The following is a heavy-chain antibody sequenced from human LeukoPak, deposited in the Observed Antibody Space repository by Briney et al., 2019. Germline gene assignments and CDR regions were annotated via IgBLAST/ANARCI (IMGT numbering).Heavy chain of an antibody. J-gene: IGHJ4*02. CDR2: IYPGDSDT. D-gene: IGHD2-2*01. CDR1: GYSFTTYW. CDR3: ARRQGCSSTSCPPDS. V-gene: IGHV5-51*01. Sequence: AGESLKISCRGSGYSFTTYWIGWGRQMPGKGLEWMGIIYPGDSDTRYSPSFQGQVTMSADKSINTAYLQWSSLKASDTAMYYCARRQGCSSTSCPPDSWGQGTLVTVSS.